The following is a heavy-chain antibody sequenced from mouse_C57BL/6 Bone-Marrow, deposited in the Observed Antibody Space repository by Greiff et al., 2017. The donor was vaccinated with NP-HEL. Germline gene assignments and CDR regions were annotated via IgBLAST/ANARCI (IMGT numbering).Heavy chain of an antibody. CDR3: ARQGYYGSSYGFAY. J-gene: IGHJ3*01. CDR2: IYPRSGNT. V-gene: IGHV1-81*01. Sequence: VQLQPSGAELARPGASVKLSCKASGYTFTSYGISWVKQRTGQGLEWIGEIYPRSGNTYYNEKFKGKATLTADKSSSTAYMELRSLTSEDSAVYFCARQGYYGSSYGFAYWGQGTLVTVSA. CDR1: GYTFTSYG. D-gene: IGHD1-1*01.